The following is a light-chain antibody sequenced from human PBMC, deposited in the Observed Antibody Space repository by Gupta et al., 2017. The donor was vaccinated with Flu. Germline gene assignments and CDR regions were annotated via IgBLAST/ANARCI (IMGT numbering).Light chain of an antibody. V-gene: IGKV3-20*01. CDR2: GAS. CDR1: QSVNSAL. CDR3: QHYGSSLT. J-gene: IGKJ2*01. Sequence: PGTLSLSPGERATLSCRTSQSVNSALFAWYQQKPGQTPRLLIYGASTRSTGTPDRFSGSGSGTDFTLTISRLEPEDFAVYYCQHYGSSLTFGQGTKVEI.